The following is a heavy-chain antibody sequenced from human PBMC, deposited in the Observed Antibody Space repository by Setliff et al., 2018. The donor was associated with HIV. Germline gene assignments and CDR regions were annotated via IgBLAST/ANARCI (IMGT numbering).Heavy chain of an antibody. Sequence: GASVKVSCKASGGTFSSYAISWVRQAPGQGLEWMGGIIPILGIANYAQKFQGRVTITADESTSTAYMELSSLRSEDTAVYYCARGQGCGGGCHYAFEMWGQGTMVTVSS. J-gene: IGHJ3*02. D-gene: IGHD2-21*02. CDR3: ARGQGCGGGCHYAFEM. V-gene: IGHV1-69*10. CDR1: GGTFSSYA. CDR2: IIPILGIA.